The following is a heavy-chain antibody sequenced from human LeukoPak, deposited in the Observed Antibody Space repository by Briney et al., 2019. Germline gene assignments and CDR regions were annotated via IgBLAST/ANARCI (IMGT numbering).Heavy chain of an antibody. CDR2: IFGGGGT. Sequence: GGSLRLSCAAFGFTVSSNYMSWVSQAPGKGLEWVSVIFGGGGTYYADSVKGRFTISRDNSKNTLYLQMNSLRAEDTAVYYCAISWTLDYWGQGTLVTVSS. D-gene: IGHD6-13*01. J-gene: IGHJ4*02. CDR3: AISWTLDY. V-gene: IGHV3-53*01. CDR1: GFTVSSNY.